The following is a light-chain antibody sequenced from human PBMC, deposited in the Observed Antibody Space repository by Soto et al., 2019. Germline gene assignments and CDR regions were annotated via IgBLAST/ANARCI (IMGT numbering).Light chain of an antibody. CDR2: GAS. Sequence: EIVMTQSPASLSVSPGDGATLSCRASQTVASNVAWYQQKPGQGPRLLIHGASTRAAGVPARFSGSGSGTDFTLTISSLQSEDFAVYYCQQYHNWLPQYTFCQGTKLQIK. CDR1: QTVASN. CDR3: QQYHNWLPQYT. V-gene: IGKV3-15*01. J-gene: IGKJ2*01.